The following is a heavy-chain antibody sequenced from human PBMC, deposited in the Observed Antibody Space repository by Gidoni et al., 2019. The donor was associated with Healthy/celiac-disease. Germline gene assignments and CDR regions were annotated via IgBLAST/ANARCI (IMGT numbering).Heavy chain of an antibody. CDR2: FDPEHGET. V-gene: IGHV1-24*01. D-gene: IGHD1-20*01. Sequence: QVQLVQSGAEVMKPGASVKVSCKVSGYTRTELSIPWVRQAPGKGLEWMGGFDPEHGETLYAQKFRDRLSMTEETSTDTAYMELSSLRSQDTAVYYCATGYNWNDGTDYWGQGTLVTVSS. CDR1: GYTRTELS. CDR3: ATGYNWNDGTDY. J-gene: IGHJ4*02.